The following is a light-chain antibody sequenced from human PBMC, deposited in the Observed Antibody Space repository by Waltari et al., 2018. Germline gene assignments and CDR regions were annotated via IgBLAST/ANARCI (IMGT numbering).Light chain of an antibody. CDR1: PSISSW. V-gene: IGKV1-5*03. Sequence: ITGRASPSISSWLAWYQQKPGKAPKLLIYKASSLESGVPSRFSGSGSGTEFTLTISSLQPDDFATYYCQQYNSYWTFGQGTKVEIK. J-gene: IGKJ1*01. CDR3: QQYNSYWT. CDR2: KAS.